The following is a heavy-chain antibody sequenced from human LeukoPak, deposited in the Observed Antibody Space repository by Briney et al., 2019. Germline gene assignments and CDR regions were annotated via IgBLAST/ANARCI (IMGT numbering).Heavy chain of an antibody. Sequence: EGSLRLSCAASGFTFSSYAMSWVRQAPGKGLEWVSAISGSGGSTYYADSVKGRFTISRDNSKNTLYLQMNSLRAEDTAVYYCAKDRLPSGSRPQAFDYWGQGTLVTVSS. J-gene: IGHJ4*02. CDR2: ISGSGGST. D-gene: IGHD1-26*01. V-gene: IGHV3-23*01. CDR1: GFTFSSYA. CDR3: AKDRLPSGSRPQAFDY.